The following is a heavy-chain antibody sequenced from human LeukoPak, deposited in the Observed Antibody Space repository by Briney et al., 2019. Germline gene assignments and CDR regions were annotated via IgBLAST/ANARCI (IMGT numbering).Heavy chain of an antibody. D-gene: IGHD2-2*02. J-gene: IGHJ3*02. CDR1: GFTCSGYN. CDR2: IDSSSSYM. Sequence: GCSLRLSCAASGFTCSGYNMKWVRQAPGKGLEWVSSIDSSSSYMYYPDSVRGRFTISRDNAKNSLDLQMNSLRAEDTAVYFCARAYCSSTTCYTYDAFDIWGQGTMVTVSS. V-gene: IGHV3-21*01. CDR3: ARAYCSSTTCYTYDAFDI.